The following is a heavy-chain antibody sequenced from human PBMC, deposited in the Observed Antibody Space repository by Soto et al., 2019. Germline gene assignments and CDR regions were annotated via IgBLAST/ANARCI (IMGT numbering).Heavy chain of an antibody. D-gene: IGHD4-17*01. CDR2: IYYTRNT. CDR3: ARGMVQEGDYGEVYYYYGMAV. Sequence: QVQLQESGPGVVRPSQTLSLTCTVSGDSISRGGHYWSWIRQHPGKGLEWIGYIYYTRNTYYNPSLKRRLSISIDTSKNQFSLNLRSLTAADTAIYYCARGMVQEGDYGEVYYYYGMAVWGQGTTVIVS. J-gene: IGHJ6*02. CDR1: GDSISRGGHY. V-gene: IGHV4-31*03.